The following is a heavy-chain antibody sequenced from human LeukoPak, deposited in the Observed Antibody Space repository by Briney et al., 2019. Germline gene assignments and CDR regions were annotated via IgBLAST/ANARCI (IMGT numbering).Heavy chain of an antibody. V-gene: IGHV3-74*01. CDR2: INGDGRST. CDR3: AREAARPLLDY. D-gene: IGHD6-6*01. J-gene: IGHJ4*02. CDR1: GFTLSSYW. Sequence: GGSLRLSCAASGFTLSSYWMHWVRQAPGKGLVWVSRINGDGRSTSYADSVKGRFTISRDNAKNSLYLQMNSLRAEDTAVYYCAREAARPLLDYWGQGTLVTVSS.